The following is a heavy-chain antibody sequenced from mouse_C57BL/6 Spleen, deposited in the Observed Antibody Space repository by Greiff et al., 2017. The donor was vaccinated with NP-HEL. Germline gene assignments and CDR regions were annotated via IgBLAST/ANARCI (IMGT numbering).Heavy chain of an antibody. D-gene: IGHD3-2*02. J-gene: IGHJ4*01. Sequence: VQLQQSGAELVKPGASVKISCKASGYAFSSYWMNWVKQRPGKGLEWIGQIYPGDGDTNYNGKFKGKATLAADKSSSTAYMQLSSLTSEDSAVYFGARRTAQATVDYWGQGTSVTVSS. CDR2: IYPGDGDT. CDR1: GYAFSSYW. V-gene: IGHV1-80*01. CDR3: ARRTAQATVDY.